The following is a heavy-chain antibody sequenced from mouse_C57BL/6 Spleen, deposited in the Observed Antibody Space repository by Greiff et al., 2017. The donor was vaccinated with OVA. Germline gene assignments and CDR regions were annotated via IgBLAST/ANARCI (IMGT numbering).Heavy chain of an antibody. Sequence: EVQLKESVAELVRPGASVKLSCTASGFNIKNTYMHWVKQRPEQGLEWIGRIDPANGNTKYAPKFPGKATITADTSSNTAYLQLSSLTSEDTAIYYCAREEAYGYDGDFDYWGQGTTLTVSS. V-gene: IGHV14-3*01. CDR2: IDPANGNT. CDR3: AREEAYGYDGDFDY. J-gene: IGHJ2*01. D-gene: IGHD2-2*01. CDR1: GFNIKNTY.